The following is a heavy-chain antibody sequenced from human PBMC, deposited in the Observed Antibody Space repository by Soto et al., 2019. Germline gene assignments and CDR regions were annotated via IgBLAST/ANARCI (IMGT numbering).Heavy chain of an antibody. D-gene: IGHD6-6*01. CDR1: GGTFSGSA. CDR3: ARGESSSSGYYYGMDV. Sequence: SVKVSCKASGGTFSGSAINWVRQAPGQGLEWMGGIIPIFGTANYGQKFQGRVTIIADESTSTAYMELSSLRNEDTAVYYCARGESSSSGYYYGMDVWGQGTTVTVSS. J-gene: IGHJ6*02. CDR2: IIPIFGTA. V-gene: IGHV1-69*13.